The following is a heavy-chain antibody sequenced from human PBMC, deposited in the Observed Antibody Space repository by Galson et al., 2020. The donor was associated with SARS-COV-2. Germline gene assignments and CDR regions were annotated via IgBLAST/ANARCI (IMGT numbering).Heavy chain of an antibody. V-gene: IGHV3-30*18. Sequence: PGGSLRLSCAASGFTFSSYGMHWVRQAPGKGLEWVAVISYDGSNKYYADSVKGRFTISRDNSKNTLYLQMNSLRAEDTAVYYCAKWSYSYGSRDGYFDYWGQGTLVTVSS. J-gene: IGHJ4*02. CDR1: GFTFSSYG. CDR2: ISYDGSNK. CDR3: AKWSYSYGSRDGYFDY. D-gene: IGHD5-18*01.